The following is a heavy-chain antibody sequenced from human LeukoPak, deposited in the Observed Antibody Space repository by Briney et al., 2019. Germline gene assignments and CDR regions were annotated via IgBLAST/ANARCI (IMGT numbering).Heavy chain of an antibody. D-gene: IGHD6-19*01. Sequence: GGSLRLSCAASGFTFSSYSMNWVRQAPGKGLEWVPYISSSSSTIYYADSVKGRFTISRDNAKNSLYLQMNSLRAEDTAVYYCARDWQWHHSTRGAFDIWGQGTMVTVSS. CDR3: ARDWQWHHSTRGAFDI. CDR2: ISSSSSTI. J-gene: IGHJ3*02. CDR1: GFTFSSYS. V-gene: IGHV3-48*04.